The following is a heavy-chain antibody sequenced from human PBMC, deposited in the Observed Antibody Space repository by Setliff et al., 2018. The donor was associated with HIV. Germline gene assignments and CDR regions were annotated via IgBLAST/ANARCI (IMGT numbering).Heavy chain of an antibody. J-gene: IGHJ4*02. CDR1: GGTFSNFA. V-gene: IGHV1-69*13. CDR2: IIPMFGTT. Sequence: SVKVSCKASGGTFSNFAISWGRQVPGQGLEWMGEIIPMFGTTNYAQKFQGRVTITEDESTTTVYMELSSLRSDDTAVYYCARGVSVVTYISGWYDRYYLDSWGQGTLVTVSS. D-gene: IGHD6-19*01. CDR3: ARGVSVVTYISGWYDRYYLDS.